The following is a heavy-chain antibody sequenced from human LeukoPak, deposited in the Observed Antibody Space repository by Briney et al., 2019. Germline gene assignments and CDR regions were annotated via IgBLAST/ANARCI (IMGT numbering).Heavy chain of an antibody. Sequence: PSETLSLTCTVSGGSISSYYWSWIRQPPGKGLEWIGCIYSSGSTNYNPSLKSRVTMSVETSKNQFSLKLSSVTAADTAVYYCAREGRRRLGIHYWYFDLWGRGTLVTVSS. V-gene: IGHV4-59*01. D-gene: IGHD6-19*01. CDR2: IYSSGST. J-gene: IGHJ2*01. CDR1: GGSISSYY. CDR3: AREGRRRLGIHYWYFDL.